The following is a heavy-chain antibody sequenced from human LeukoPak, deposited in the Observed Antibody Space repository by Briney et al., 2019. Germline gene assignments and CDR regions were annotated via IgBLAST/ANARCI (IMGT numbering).Heavy chain of an antibody. V-gene: IGHV4-39*01. Sequence: SETLSLTCTVSGGSISSSLHYWDWIRQPPGKGLEWIGSIYYSGSTYYNPSLKSRVSISVDTSKNKFSLKLSSVTDADTAVYYCATCTAMAGRIDSWGQGTLVTVSS. D-gene: IGHD6-19*01. CDR2: IYYSGST. J-gene: IGHJ4*02. CDR1: GGSISSSLHY. CDR3: ATCTAMAGRIDS.